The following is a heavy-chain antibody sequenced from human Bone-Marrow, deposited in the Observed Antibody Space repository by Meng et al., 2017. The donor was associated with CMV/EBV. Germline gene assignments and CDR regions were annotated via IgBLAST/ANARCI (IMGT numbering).Heavy chain of an antibody. CDR3: ARSTYYDFWSGYYSHLDY. V-gene: IGHV4-30-4*01. CDR2: IYYSGST. D-gene: IGHD3-3*01. CDR1: ISSDDYY. Sequence: ISSDDYYWSWIRQPPGKGLEWIGYIYYSGSTYYNLSLKSRVTISIDTSKNQFSLKLSSVTAADTAVYYCARSTYYDFWSGYYSHLDYWGQGTLVTVSS. J-gene: IGHJ4*02.